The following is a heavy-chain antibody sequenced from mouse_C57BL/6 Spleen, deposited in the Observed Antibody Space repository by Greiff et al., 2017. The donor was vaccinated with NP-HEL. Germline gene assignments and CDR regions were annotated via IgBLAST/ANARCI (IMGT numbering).Heavy chain of an antibody. Sequence: VQLQESGAELVRPGASVKLSCKASGYTFTDYYINWVKQRPGQGLEWIARIYPGSGNTYYNEKFKGKATLTAEKSSSTAYMQLSSLTSEDSAVYFCASSHYGSSSYYAMDYWGQGTSVTVSS. CDR2: IYPGSGNT. D-gene: IGHD1-1*01. CDR3: ASSHYGSSSYYAMDY. J-gene: IGHJ4*01. CDR1: GYTFTDYY. V-gene: IGHV1-76*01.